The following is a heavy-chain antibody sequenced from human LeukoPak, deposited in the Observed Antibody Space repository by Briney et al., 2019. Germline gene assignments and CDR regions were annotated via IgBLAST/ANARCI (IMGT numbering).Heavy chain of an antibody. J-gene: IGHJ4*02. V-gene: IGHV4-59*01. D-gene: IGHD2-15*01. CDR3: ARRTCSGNNCYLYHFDN. CDR1: GGSISGYY. CDR2: IYYSGTT. Sequence: SETLSLTCTVSGGSISGYYWSWVRQPPGKGLEWIGGIYYSGTTNYNPSLKSRVTLSGDASKNQFSLKLSSVTAADTAVYYCARRTCSGNNCYLYHFDNWGQGALVTVSS.